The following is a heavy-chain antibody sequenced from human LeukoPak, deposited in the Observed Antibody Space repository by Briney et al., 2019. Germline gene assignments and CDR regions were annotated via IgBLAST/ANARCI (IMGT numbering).Heavy chain of an antibody. J-gene: IGHJ4*02. D-gene: IGHD6-19*01. Sequence: GGSLRLSCAASGFTFGAYAMHWVRQAPGKGLEWVSAISYDGSYKYYADSVKGRFTISRDNSKNTLYLQMNSLRGEDTAVYYCATGGSSGWYHFEYWGQGTLVTVSS. V-gene: IGHV3-30*03. CDR1: GFTFGAYA. CDR3: ATGGSSGWYHFEY. CDR2: ISYDGSYK.